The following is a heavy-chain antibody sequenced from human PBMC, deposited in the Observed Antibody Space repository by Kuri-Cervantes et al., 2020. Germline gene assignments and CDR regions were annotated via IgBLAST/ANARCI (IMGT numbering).Heavy chain of an antibody. CDR1: GYTFTSYA. J-gene: IGHJ4*02. CDR3: ARVRYSSGWYGLGY. D-gene: IGHD6-19*01. V-gene: IGHV1-3*01. CDR2: INAGNGNT. Sequence: ASVKVSCKASGYTFTSYAMHWVRQAPGQRLEWMGWINAGNGNTKYSQKFQGRVTITRDISASTAYMELSSLRSEDTAVYYCARVRYSSGWYGLGYWGQGTLVTVSS.